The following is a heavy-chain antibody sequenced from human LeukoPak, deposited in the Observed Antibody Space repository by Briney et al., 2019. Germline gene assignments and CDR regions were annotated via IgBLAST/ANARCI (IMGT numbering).Heavy chain of an antibody. V-gene: IGHV4-38-2*01. CDR3: ARNSSGWHFDD. D-gene: IGHD6-19*01. J-gene: IGHJ4*02. CDR2: IYNSGST. Sequence: SETLSLTCAVSGYSISSGYYGGWIRQPPGKGLEWIGSIYNSGSTHYNPSLKSRVTISADTSKNQFSLKMTSVTAADTAVYYCARNSSGWHFDDWGQGTLVSVSS. CDR1: GYSISSGYY.